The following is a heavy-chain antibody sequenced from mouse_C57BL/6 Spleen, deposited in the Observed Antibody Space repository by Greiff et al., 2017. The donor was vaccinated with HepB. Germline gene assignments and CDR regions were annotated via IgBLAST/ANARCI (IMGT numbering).Heavy chain of an antibody. CDR2: IDPEDGDT. CDR3: TTYTTVAHQAWLAY. D-gene: IGHD1-1*01. V-gene: IGHV14-1*01. Sequence: VQLQQSGAELVRPGASVKLSCTASGFNIKDYYMHWVKQRPEQGLEWIGRIDPEDGDTEYAPKFQGKATMTADTSSNTAYLQLSSLTSEDTAVYYCTTYTTVAHQAWLAYWGQGTLVTVSA. CDR1: GFNIKDYY. J-gene: IGHJ3*01.